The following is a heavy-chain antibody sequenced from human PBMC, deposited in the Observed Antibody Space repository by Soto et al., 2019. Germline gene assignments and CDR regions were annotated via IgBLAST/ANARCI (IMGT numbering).Heavy chain of an antibody. CDR1: GYTFTSYA. CDR2: INLGNGNT. CDR3: AREHDYLSLFAYDI. J-gene: IGHJ3*02. V-gene: IGHV1-3*01. D-gene: IGHD5-12*01. Sequence: ASVKVSCKTSGYTFTSYAIQWVRQAPGQRLEWMGWINLGNGNTKYSQKFQDRVTITRDTSASSAYLALRSLRSEDSAVYYCAREHDYLSLFAYDIWGQGTMVTVSS.